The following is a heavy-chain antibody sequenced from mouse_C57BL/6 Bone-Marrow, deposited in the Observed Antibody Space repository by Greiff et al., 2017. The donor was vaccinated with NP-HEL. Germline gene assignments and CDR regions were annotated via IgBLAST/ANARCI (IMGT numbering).Heavy chain of an antibody. CDR1: GFTFSSYG. CDR2: ISSGGSYT. Sequence: EVHLVESGGDLVKPGGSLKLSCAASGFTFSSYGMSWVRQTPDKRLEWVATISSGGSYTYYPDSVKGRFTISRDNAKNTLYLQMSSLKSEDTAMYYCARWGYYGSSYGYWGQGTTLTVSS. CDR3: ARWGYYGSSYGY. D-gene: IGHD1-1*01. V-gene: IGHV5-6*01. J-gene: IGHJ2*01.